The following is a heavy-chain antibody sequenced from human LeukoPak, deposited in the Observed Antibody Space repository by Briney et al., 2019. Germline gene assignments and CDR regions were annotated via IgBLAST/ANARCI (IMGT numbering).Heavy chain of an antibody. D-gene: IGHD5-24*01. Sequence: PGGSLRLSCGASGFTNYMSWVRRAPDRGLEWVSSIYSSGSTYYADSVRGRFTISRDKTKNTLFLLMNSLRVEDTALYYCARDLFEPEMAAWGLGTLVTVSS. J-gene: IGHJ5*02. V-gene: IGHV3-53*01. CDR3: ARDLFEPEMAA. CDR2: IYSSGST. CDR1: GFTNY.